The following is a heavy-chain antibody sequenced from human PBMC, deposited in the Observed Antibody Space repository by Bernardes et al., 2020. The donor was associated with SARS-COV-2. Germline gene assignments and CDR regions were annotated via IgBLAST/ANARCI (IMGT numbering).Heavy chain of an antibody. V-gene: IGHV1-2*02. D-gene: IGHD3-22*01. J-gene: IGHJ6*02. Sequence: ASVKVSCKASGYPFTGYYIHWVRQAPGQGLEWMGWINPNSGGTNYAQKFQGRVTMTRDTSISTAYMELTRLRSDDTAVFYCALPPTNFDRYGMDVWGQGTTVTVSS. CDR2: INPNSGGT. CDR3: ALPPTNFDRYGMDV. CDR1: GYPFTGYY.